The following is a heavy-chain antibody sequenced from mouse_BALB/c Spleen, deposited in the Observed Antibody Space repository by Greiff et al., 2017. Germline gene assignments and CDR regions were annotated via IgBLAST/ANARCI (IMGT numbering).Heavy chain of an antibody. D-gene: IGHD2-1*01. Sequence: QVQLKQSGPELVKPGASVRISCKASGYTFTSYYIHWVKQRPGQGLEWIGWIYPGNVNTKYNEKFKGKATLTADKSSSTAYMQLSSLTSEDSAVYFCARRGNYDSYAMDYWGQGTSVTVSS. CDR3: ARRGNYDSYAMDY. J-gene: IGHJ4*01. V-gene: IGHV1S56*01. CDR1: GYTFTSYY. CDR2: IYPGNVNT.